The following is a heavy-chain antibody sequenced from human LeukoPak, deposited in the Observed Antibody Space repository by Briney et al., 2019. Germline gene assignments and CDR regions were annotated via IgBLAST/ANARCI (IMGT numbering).Heavy chain of an antibody. V-gene: IGHV3-23*01. Sequence: GGSLRLSCAASGFTFNNYAMSWVRQAPGKGLECVSTISGGGVSTFYADSVKGRFTISRDNSENTLYLQMNSLRAEDTAIYYCATSLFGMDYYEGFDYWGQGTLVTVSS. CDR1: GFTFNNYA. CDR2: ISGGGVST. CDR3: ATSLFGMDYYEGFDY. D-gene: IGHD1-26*01. J-gene: IGHJ4*02.